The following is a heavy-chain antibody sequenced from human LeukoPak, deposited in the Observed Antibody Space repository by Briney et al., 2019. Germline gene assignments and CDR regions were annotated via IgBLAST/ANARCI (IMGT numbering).Heavy chain of an antibody. CDR2: IIPIFGTA. CDR1: GGTFSSYA. D-gene: IGHD1-26*01. J-gene: IGHJ5*02. V-gene: IGHV1-69*13. CDR3: ANFPPVGGSYPGTNWFDP. Sequence: ASVKVSCKASGGTFSSYAISWVRQAPGQGLEWMGGIIPIFGTANYAQKFQGRVTITADESTSTAYMELSSLRSEDTAVYYCANFPPVGGSYPGTNWFDPWGQGTLVTVSS.